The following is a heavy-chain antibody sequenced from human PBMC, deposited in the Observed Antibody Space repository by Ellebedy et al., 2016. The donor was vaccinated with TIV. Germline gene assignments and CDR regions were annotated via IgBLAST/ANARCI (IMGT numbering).Heavy chain of an antibody. D-gene: IGHD6-6*01. CDR2: IYSGGST. CDR1: GFTVSSNY. J-gene: IGHJ4*02. Sequence: GGSLRLXXAASGFTVSSNYMSWVRQAPGKGLEWVSVIYSGGSTYYADSVKGRFTISRDNSKNTLYLQMNSLRAEDTAVYYCARSSIAARPALDYWGQGTLVTVSS. V-gene: IGHV3-53*01. CDR3: ARSSIAARPALDY.